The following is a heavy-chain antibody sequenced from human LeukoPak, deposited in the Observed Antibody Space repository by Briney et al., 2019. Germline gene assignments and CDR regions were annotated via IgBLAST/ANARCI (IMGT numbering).Heavy chain of an antibody. CDR2: INPNSGGT. V-gene: IGHV1-2*02. Sequence: ASVTVSCTASGYTFTGYYMHWVRQAPGQGLEWMGWINPNSGGTNYAQKFQGRVTMTRDTSISTAYMELSRLRSDDTAVHYCARATPSSATIDYWGQGTLVTVSS. D-gene: IGHD2-15*01. J-gene: IGHJ4*02. CDR1: GYTFTGYY. CDR3: ARATPSSATIDY.